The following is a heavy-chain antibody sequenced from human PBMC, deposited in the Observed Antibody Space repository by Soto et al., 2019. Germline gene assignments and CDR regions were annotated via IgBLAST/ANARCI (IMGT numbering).Heavy chain of an antibody. V-gene: IGHV4-61*08. CDR3: AREIPRAGYNFGSGAMGV. Sequence: SETLSLTCTVSGGSGRSDGYYWSWIRQPPGEGLEWIGFISNSGNTKFNPSLKSRVTISLDTSKNQFSLRLTSVTAADTAVYYCAREIPRAGYNFGSGAMGVWGQGTTVTVSS. D-gene: IGHD5-12*01. J-gene: IGHJ6*02. CDR1: GGSGRSDGYY. CDR2: ISNSGNT.